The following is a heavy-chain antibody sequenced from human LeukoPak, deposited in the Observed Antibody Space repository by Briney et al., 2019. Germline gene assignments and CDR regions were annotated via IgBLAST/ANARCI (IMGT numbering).Heavy chain of an antibody. D-gene: IGHD6-13*01. CDR1: GFTVSNNY. J-gene: IGHJ4*02. Sequence: PGGSLRLSCAASGFTVSNNYMSWVRQAPGKGLEWVSAISGSGDSTYYADSVKGRFTISRDNSKSTLYLQMNSLRAEDTAVYYCAKDKGGRQQLIFGYWGQGTLVTVSS. CDR2: ISGSGDST. CDR3: AKDKGGRQQLIFGY. V-gene: IGHV3-23*01.